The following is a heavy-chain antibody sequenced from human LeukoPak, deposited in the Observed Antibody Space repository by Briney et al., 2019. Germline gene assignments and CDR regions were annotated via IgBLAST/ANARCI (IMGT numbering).Heavy chain of an antibody. Sequence: GGSLRLSCAASGFPFSSYGMHWVRQAPGKGLEWVAFIRYEGSNKYYADSVKGRFTISRDNSKNTLYLQMNSLRAEDTAVYYCATLSYGSGRRFDYWGQGTLVTVS. CDR2: IRYEGSNK. J-gene: IGHJ4*02. D-gene: IGHD3-10*01. V-gene: IGHV3-30*02. CDR3: ATLSYGSGRRFDY. CDR1: GFPFSSYG.